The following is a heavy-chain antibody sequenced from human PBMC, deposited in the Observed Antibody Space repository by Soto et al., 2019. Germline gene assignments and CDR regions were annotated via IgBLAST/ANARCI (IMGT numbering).Heavy chain of an antibody. Sequence: LXLACTVSAGSITSSYWSWIRRPPVKGLEWIAYIYDTGISGYTPSTSYNPSLKSRVTMSVDTSKSQFSLKLTSVTAADTAVYYCARGEDAFFYYGLDVWGQGITVTVSS. J-gene: IGHJ6*02. CDR3: ARGEDAFFYYGLDV. V-gene: IGHV4-59*01. CDR1: AGSITSSY. CDR2: IYDTGISGYTPST.